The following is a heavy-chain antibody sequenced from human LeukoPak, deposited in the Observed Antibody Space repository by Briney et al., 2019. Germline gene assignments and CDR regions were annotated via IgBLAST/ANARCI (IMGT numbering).Heavy chain of an antibody. CDR2: INPNSGGT. Sequence: ASVKVSCKASGYTFTGYYMHWVRQAPGQGLEWMGRINPNSGGTNYAQKFQGRVTMVRDTSISTAYMELSRLRSDDTAVYYCARAGPVRDSCGGVIVWFDPWGQGTLVTVSS. J-gene: IGHJ5*02. D-gene: IGHD3-16*02. CDR3: ARAGPVRDSCGGVIVWFDP. CDR1: GYTFTGYY. V-gene: IGHV1-2*06.